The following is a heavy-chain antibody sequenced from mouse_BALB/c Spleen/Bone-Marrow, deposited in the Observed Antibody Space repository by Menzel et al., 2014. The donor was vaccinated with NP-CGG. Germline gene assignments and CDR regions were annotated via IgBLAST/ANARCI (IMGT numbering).Heavy chain of an antibody. D-gene: IGHD4-1*01. CDR1: GFNIKDTY. CDR3: ATLTGTFDY. V-gene: IGHV14-3*02. Sequence: EVKLVESGAELVKPGASVKLSCTASGFNIKDTYMNWVKQRAEQGLEWIGRIDPANGYTEYDPKFQGKATIIADTSFNTAYLQLGSLTSEDTAVYYCATLTGTFDYWAQGTTLTVSS. CDR2: IDPANGYT. J-gene: IGHJ2*01.